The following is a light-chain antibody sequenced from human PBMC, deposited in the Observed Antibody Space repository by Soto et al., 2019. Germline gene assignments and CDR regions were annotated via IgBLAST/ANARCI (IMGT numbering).Light chain of an antibody. CDR2: KNY. CDR3: SAWDDSMRGPL. V-gene: IGLV1-47*01. J-gene: IGLJ2*01. CDR1: TSNIGSTV. Sequence: QSVLTQPPSVSGTPGPRVTISCSGSTSNIGSTVVYWYQQLPGAAPKLLIYKNYQRPSGVPDRFSGSKSGTSASLAISGLRSEDEADYFCSAWDDSMRGPLFGGGTKVTVL.